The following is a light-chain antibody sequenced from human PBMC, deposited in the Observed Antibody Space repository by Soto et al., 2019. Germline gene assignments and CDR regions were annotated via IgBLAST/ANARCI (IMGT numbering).Light chain of an antibody. CDR2: GAS. Sequence: EIGLTQSPGTLSLSPGERATLSCRASPSVSSSYLAWYQQKPGQAPRLLSYGASSMATGIPDRFSGSGSGTDFTLTISRLEPEDFAVYYCQQFGSSPRTFGQGTRLEIK. CDR3: QQFGSSPRT. CDR1: PSVSSSY. V-gene: IGKV3-20*01. J-gene: IGKJ5*01.